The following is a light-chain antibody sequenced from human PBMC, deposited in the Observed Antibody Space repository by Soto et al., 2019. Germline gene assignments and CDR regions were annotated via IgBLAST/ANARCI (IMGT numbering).Light chain of an antibody. CDR2: GNI. J-gene: IGLJ3*02. Sequence: QTVVTQPPSVSGAPGQRVTISCTGSGSNIGAGYDVHWYQHLPGTAPKLLIYGNINRPSGVPDRFSGSKSGTSASLAITGLQADDEADYYCQSYDTSLSGVVFGGGTQLTVL. CDR1: GSNIGAGYD. CDR3: QSYDTSLSGVV. V-gene: IGLV1-40*01.